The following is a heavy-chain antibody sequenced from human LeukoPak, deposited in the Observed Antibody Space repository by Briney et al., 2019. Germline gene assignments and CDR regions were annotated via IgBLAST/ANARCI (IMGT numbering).Heavy chain of an antibody. CDR2: IKHDGSEE. V-gene: IGHV3-7*01. J-gene: IGHJ4*02. CDR3: ATDRGWRTSGYYLYYFES. D-gene: IGHD3-3*01. Sequence: PGGSLRLSCAASGFILSGYFMSWVRQAPGKGLEWVASIKHDGSEEYYVDSVRGRFTISRDNTKSSLYLQMSSLRAEDTAVYYCATDRGWRTSGYYLYYFESWGQGTLVTVSP. CDR1: GFILSGYF.